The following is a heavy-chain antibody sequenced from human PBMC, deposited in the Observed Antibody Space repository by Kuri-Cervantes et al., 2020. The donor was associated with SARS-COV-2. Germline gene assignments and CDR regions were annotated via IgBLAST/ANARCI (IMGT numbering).Heavy chain of an antibody. D-gene: IGHD3-16*01. J-gene: IGHJ4*02. CDR3: ATAVREPFGGY. V-gene: IGHV3-74*01. Sequence: GGSLRLSCAASGFTFSSYWMHWVRQAPGKGLVWVSRINSDGSSTSYADSVKGRFTISRDNAKNTLYLQMNSLRAEDTAVYYCATAVREPFGGYWGQGTLVTVSS. CDR2: INSDGSST. CDR1: GFTFSSYW.